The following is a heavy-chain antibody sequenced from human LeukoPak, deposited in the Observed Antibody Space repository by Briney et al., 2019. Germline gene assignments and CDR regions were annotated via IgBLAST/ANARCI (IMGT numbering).Heavy chain of an antibody. V-gene: IGHV3-48*01. J-gene: IGHJ4*02. CDR2: ISSSSSTI. CDR1: GFTFSSYS. Sequence: GGSLRLSCAASGFTFSSYSMNWVRQAPGKGQEWVSYISSSSSTIYYADSVKGRFTISRDNAKNSLYLQMNSLRAEDTAVYYCARDRNYYDSSGYFDYWGQGTLVTVSS. D-gene: IGHD3-22*01. CDR3: ARDRNYYDSSGYFDY.